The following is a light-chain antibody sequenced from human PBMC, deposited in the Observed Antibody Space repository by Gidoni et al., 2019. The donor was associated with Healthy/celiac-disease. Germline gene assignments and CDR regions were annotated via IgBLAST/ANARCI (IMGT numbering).Light chain of an antibody. V-gene: IGKV1-9*01. CDR1: QGSSSY. CDR2: AAS. CDR3: QQLNSYPLLT. Sequence: DIQLTQSPSFLSASVGDRVTITCRASQGSSSYLAWNQQKPGKAPKLLIYAASTLRSGVPSRFSGSGSGTEFTLTISSLQPEDFATYYCQQLNSYPLLTFGGGTKVEIK. J-gene: IGKJ4*01.